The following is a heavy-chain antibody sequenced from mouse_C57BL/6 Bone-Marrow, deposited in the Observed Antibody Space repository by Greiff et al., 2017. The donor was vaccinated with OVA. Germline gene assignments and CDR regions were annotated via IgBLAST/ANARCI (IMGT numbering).Heavy chain of an antibody. J-gene: IGHJ3*01. CDR2: IDPEDGDT. V-gene: IGHV14-1*01. CDR3: TQTLIGRYYYGSSSWFAY. D-gene: IGHD1-1*01. CDR1: GFNIKDYY. Sequence: VQLQQSGAELVRPGASVKLSCTASGFNIKDYYMHWVQQRPEQGLEWIGRIDPEDGDTEYAPKFQGKATMTADTSYNTAYLQLSNLTSEDPAVYYGTQTLIGRYYYGSSSWFAYWGKGTLVTVSA.